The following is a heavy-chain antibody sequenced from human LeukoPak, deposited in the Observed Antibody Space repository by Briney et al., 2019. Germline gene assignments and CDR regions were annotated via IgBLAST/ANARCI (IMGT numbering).Heavy chain of an antibody. D-gene: IGHD5-18*01. CDR2: ISGSGGST. CDR3: AKSKEGYSYVDAFDI. Sequence: GGSLRLSCAASGFTFSSYAMSWVRQAPGKGLEGVSAISGSGGSTYYADSVKGRFTISRDNSKNTLYLQMNSLRAEDTAVYYCAKSKEGYSYVDAFDIWGQGTMVTVSS. V-gene: IGHV3-23*01. J-gene: IGHJ3*02. CDR1: GFTFSSYA.